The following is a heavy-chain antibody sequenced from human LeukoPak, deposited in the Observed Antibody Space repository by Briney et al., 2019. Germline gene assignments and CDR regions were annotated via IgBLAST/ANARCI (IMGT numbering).Heavy chain of an antibody. D-gene: IGHD3-22*01. CDR2: INPSGGST. CDR1: GYTFTSYY. J-gene: IGHJ5*02. V-gene: IGHV1-46*01. CDR3: ARGVRASVVVVIWFDP. Sequence: ASVKVSCKASGYTFTSYYMHWVRQAPGQGLEWMGIINPSGGSTSYAQKFQGRVTVTRDTSTSTVYMELSSLRSEDTAVYYCARGVRASVVVVIWFDPWGQGTLVTVSS.